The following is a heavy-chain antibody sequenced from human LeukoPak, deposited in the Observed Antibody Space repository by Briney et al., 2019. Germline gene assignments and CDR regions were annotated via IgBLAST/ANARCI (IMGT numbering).Heavy chain of an antibody. CDR1: GFTVSSNY. J-gene: IGHJ6*03. V-gene: IGHV1-18*04. CDR2: ISSYNGNT. CDR3: ARWAQPYHYYYMDV. Sequence: GESLRLSCAASGFTVSSNYMSWVRQAPGQGLEWMGWISSYNGNTNYAQKLQGRVTMTTDTSTSTAYMELRSLRSDDTAVYYCARWAQPYHYYYMDVWGKGTTVTISS.